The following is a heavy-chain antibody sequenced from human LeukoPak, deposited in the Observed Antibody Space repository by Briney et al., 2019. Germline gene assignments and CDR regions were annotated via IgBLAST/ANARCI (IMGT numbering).Heavy chain of an antibody. CDR2: IKQDGSEK. D-gene: IGHD3-10*01. CDR3: AKDIHDSHPESYFDY. Sequence: GGSLRLSCAASGFTFSTYWMSWVRQAPGKGLEWVANIKQDGSEKYYVDSVKGRFTISRDNGKNSLYLQMNSLRAEDTALYYCAKDIHDSHPESYFDYWGQGTLVTVSS. CDR1: GFTFSTYW. V-gene: IGHV3-7*03. J-gene: IGHJ4*02.